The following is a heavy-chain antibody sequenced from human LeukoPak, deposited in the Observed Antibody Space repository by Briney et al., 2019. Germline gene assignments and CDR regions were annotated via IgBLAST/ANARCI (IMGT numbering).Heavy chain of an antibody. CDR3: ARDGGYCSGSRCYYAY. CDR2: IKQDGSES. CDR1: GLIFSNYW. V-gene: IGHV3-7*01. D-gene: IGHD2-15*01. Sequence: PGGSLRLSCAASGLIFSNYWMNWVRQAPGKGLEWVANIKQDGSESYYMDSVKGRFTISRDNAKKSLYLQMNSLKAEDTAVYHCARDGGYCSGSRCYYAYWGQGTLVTVSS. J-gene: IGHJ4*02.